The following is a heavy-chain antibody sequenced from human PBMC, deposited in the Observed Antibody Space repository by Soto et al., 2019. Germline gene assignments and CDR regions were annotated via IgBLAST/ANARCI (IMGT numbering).Heavy chain of an antibody. CDR3: ARPLYGSGSQRNYFDY. CDR2: IWYDGSNK. V-gene: IGHV3-33*01. D-gene: IGHD3-10*01. CDR1: GFTFSSYG. J-gene: IGHJ4*02. Sequence: QVQLVESGGGVVQPGRSLRLSCAASGFTFSSYGMHWVRQAPGKGLEWVAVIWYDGSNKYFADSVKGRFTISRDNSKSTLYLEMNSLRAEDTAVYYCARPLYGSGSQRNYFDYWGQGTLVTVSS.